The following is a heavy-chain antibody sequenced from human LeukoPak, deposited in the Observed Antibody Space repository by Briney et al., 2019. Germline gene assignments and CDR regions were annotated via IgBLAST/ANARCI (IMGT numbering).Heavy chain of an antibody. CDR1: GFTFSAYW. Sequence: PGGSLRLSCAASGFTFSAYWMTWVRQTPGKGLEWVANIKPDGSEKYYVDSVKGRFTISRDNAKKSLYLQMNSLRAEDTAVYYCARVGYSYGYFGDWGQGTLVTVSS. J-gene: IGHJ4*02. V-gene: IGHV3-7*01. D-gene: IGHD5-18*01. CDR3: ARVGYSYGYFGD. CDR2: IKPDGSEK.